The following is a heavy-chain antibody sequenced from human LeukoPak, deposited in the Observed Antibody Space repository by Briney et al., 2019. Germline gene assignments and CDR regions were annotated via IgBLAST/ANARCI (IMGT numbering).Heavy chain of an antibody. CDR3: ARDRLNRAYCGNDCYSAAFDY. J-gene: IGHJ4*02. CDR2: IWYDGSNK. D-gene: IGHD2-21*02. CDR1: GFTFSSYG. V-gene: IGHV3-33*01. Sequence: GGSLRLSCAASGFTFSSYGMHWVRQAPGKGLEWVAVIWYDGSNKYYVDSVKGRFTISRDDSRNTLYLQMNSLRPEDTAVYYCARDRLNRAYCGNDCYSAAFDYWGQGTLVTVSS.